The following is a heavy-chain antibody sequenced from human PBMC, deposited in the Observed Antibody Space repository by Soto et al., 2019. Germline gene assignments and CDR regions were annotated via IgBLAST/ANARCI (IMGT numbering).Heavy chain of an antibody. J-gene: IGHJ3*01. CDR2: INTSGAT. D-gene: IGHD6-13*01. CDR3: ASLYSNSWPFDF. Sequence: SLTFTVSGGSIRSYDWHWIRQSAGKGLEWIGRINTSGATNYNPSLKSRVTMLLDGSKNQFSLTLHSVTAADTALYFCASLYSNSWPFDFWGQGTLVTVSS. CDR1: GGSIRSYD. V-gene: IGHV4-4*07.